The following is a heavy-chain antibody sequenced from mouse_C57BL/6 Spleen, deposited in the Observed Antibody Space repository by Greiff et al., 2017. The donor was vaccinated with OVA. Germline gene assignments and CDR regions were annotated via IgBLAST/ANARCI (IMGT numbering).Heavy chain of an antibody. V-gene: IGHV1-50*01. Sequence: QVQLQQPGAELVKPGASVKLSCKASGYTFTSYWMEWVKQRPGKGLEWIGEIDPSDSYTNYNQNFKSKSTLTVDTSSSTAYMQLSSLTSEYSAVYYCARGTGTYYAMDYWGQGTSVTVSS. CDR3: ARGTGTYYAMDY. CDR1: GYTFTSYW. CDR2: IDPSDSYT. D-gene: IGHD4-1*01. J-gene: IGHJ4*01.